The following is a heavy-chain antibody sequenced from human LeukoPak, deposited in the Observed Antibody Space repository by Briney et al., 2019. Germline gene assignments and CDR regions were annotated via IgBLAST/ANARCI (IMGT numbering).Heavy chain of an antibody. V-gene: IGHV4-30-2*01. D-gene: IGHD1-26*01. CDR3: ARLSGSPDYFDY. J-gene: IGHJ4*02. Sequence: NTSQTLSLTCAVSGGSISSGGYSWRWIRQPPGKGLEWIGYIYHSGSTYYNPSLKSRVTISVDRSKNQFSLKLSSVTAANTAVYYCARLSGSPDYFDYWGQGTLVTVSS. CDR2: IYHSGST. CDR1: GGSISSGGYS.